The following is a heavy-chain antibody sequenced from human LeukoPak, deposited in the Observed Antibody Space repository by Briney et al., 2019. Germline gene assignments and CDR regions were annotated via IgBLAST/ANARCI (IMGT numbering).Heavy chain of an antibody. Sequence: PGGSLRLSCAASGFTFSDYYMSWIRQAPGKGLEWVSYISSSGSTIYYADSVKGRFTISRDNAKNSLYLQMNSLRAEDTAVYYCAREGIARIGYSGYDLNAFDIWGQGTMVTVSS. D-gene: IGHD5-12*01. CDR2: ISSSGSTI. CDR1: GFTFSDYY. V-gene: IGHV3-11*04. J-gene: IGHJ3*02. CDR3: AREGIARIGYSGYDLNAFDI.